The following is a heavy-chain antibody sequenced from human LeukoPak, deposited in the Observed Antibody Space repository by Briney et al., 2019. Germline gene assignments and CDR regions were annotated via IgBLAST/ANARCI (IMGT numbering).Heavy chain of an antibody. CDR1: GGSISSYY. D-gene: IGHD6-13*01. J-gene: IGHJ3*02. CDR3: ARHGANRQQLGMAFDI. Sequence: SETLSLTCSVSGGSISSYYWSWIRQPPGQGLEWIGYIYYSRSTNYNPSLKSRVTISIDTSKNQFSLKVNSVTAADTAVYYCARHGANRQQLGMAFDIWGQGTMVTVSS. V-gene: IGHV4-59*08. CDR2: IYYSRST.